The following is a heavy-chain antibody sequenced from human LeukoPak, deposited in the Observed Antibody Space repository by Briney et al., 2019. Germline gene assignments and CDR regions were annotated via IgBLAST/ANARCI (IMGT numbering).Heavy chain of an antibody. V-gene: IGHV3-11*01. J-gene: IGHJ4*02. CDR1: GFTFSDYY. CDR2: TSFSGNTI. D-gene: IGHD4/OR15-4a*01. CDR3: ARGALTYYYDY. Sequence: GGSLRLSCAASGFTFSDYYMSWIRKAPGKGLEWVSYTSFSGNTISYADSVKGRFTFSRDNAKNSLFLQMNSLRAEDTAVYYCARGALTYYYDYWGQGTLVAVSS.